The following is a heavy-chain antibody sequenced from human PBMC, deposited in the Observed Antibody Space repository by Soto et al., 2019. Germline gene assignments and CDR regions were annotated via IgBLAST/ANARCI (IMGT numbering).Heavy chain of an antibody. CDR1: GFTVSNNY. V-gene: IGHV3-66*01. Sequence: ESGGGLVQPGGSLRLSCAASGFTVSNNYMRWVRQAPGKGLEGVSLIYSGGATYYADSVKGRFTISRDNSKNTLYLHMTSLRAEDTAVYYCARDGTYNWVGGQGILVTVSS. CDR3: ARDGTYNWV. J-gene: IGHJ4*02. CDR2: IYSGGAT. D-gene: IGHD1-1*01.